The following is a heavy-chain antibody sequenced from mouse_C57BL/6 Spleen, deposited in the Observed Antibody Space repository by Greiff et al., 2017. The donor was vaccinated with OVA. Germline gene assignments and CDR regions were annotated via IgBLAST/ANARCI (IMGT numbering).Heavy chain of an antibody. CDR1: GYTFTSYW. CDR3: ARAGSSPWYFDV. V-gene: IGHV1-52*01. D-gene: IGHD1-1*01. CDR2: IDPSDSET. Sequence: VQLQQSGAELVRPGSSVKLSCKASGYTFTSYWMHWVKQRPIQGLEWIGNIDPSDSETHYNQKFKDKATLTVDKSSSTAYMQLSSLTSEDSAVYYCARAGSSPWYFDVWGTGTTVTVSS. J-gene: IGHJ1*03.